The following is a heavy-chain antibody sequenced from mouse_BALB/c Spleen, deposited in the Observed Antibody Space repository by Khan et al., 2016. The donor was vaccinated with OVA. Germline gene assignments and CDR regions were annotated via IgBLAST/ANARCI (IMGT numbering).Heavy chain of an antibody. CDR2: IDPATGNT. J-gene: IGHJ3*01. CDR3: AGEYCEVFAN. CDR1: GFNIKDTY. Sequence: EVQLQQSGAELVKPGASVKLSCTASGFNIKDTYMHWVKQRPEQGLEWIGRIDPATGNTKFDPKFQDKATISANASANRAYLQLSSLTSEGTACYYCAGEYCEVFANGGQEPQSLSLQ. V-gene: IGHV14-3*02.